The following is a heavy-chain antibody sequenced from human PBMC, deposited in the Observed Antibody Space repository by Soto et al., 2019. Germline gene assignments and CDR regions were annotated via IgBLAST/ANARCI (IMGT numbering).Heavy chain of an antibody. V-gene: IGHV1-18*01. CDR3: ARLYSQQQLYYYMDV. J-gene: IGHJ6*03. CDR2: ISAYNGNT. Sequence: ASVKVSCKASGYTFTSYGISWVRQAPGQGLEWMGWISAYNGNTNYAQKLQGRVTMTTDTSTSTAYMELRSLRSDDTAVYYCARLYSQQQLYYYMDVWGKGTTVTVSS. CDR1: GYTFTSYG. D-gene: IGHD6-13*01.